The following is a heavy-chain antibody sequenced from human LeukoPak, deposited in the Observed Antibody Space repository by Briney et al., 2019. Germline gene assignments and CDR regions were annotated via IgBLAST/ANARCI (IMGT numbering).Heavy chain of an antibody. J-gene: IGHJ4*02. CDR3: ASGSGYYISDY. D-gene: IGHD5-12*01. CDR2: ISGGGDGT. V-gene: IGHV3-23*01. CDR1: GFTFSSSA. Sequence: GGSLRLSCAASGFTFSSSAMSWVRQAPGKGLEWVSGISGGGDGTHYADSVKGRLTVSRDNSKNTMYLLMNSLRVDDTAVYYCASGSGYYISDYWGQGTLVTVSS.